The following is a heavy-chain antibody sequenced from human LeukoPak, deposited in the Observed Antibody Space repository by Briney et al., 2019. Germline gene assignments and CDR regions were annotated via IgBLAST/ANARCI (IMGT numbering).Heavy chain of an antibody. D-gene: IGHD1-7*01. CDR3: ARDRHNWNYVNGNWFDP. V-gene: IGHV4-4*07. Sequence: PSETLSLTCTVSGGSISSYYWSWIRQPAGKGLEWIGRIYTSGSTNYNPSPKSRVTMSVDTSKNQFSLKLSSVTAADTAVYYCARDRHNWNYVNGNWFDPWGQGTLVTVSS. CDR1: GGSISSYY. CDR2: IYTSGST. J-gene: IGHJ5*02.